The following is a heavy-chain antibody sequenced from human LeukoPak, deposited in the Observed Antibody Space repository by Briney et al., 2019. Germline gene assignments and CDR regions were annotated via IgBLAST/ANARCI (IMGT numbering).Heavy chain of an antibody. J-gene: IGHJ4*02. V-gene: IGHV3-23*01. Sequence: GTLSLTCAVSGASISNTDWWSWVRQAPGKGLEWVSAISGSGGSTYYADSVKGRFTISRDNSKNTLYLQMNSLRAEDTAVYYCAKISRGIAVAGNYFDYWGQGTLVTVSS. D-gene: IGHD6-19*01. CDR2: ISGSGGST. CDR1: GASISNTD. CDR3: AKISRGIAVAGNYFDY.